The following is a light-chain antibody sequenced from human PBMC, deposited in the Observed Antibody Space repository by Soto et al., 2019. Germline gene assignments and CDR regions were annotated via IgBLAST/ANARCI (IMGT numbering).Light chain of an antibody. J-gene: IGLJ1*01. CDR2: EVS. V-gene: IGLV2-14*01. CDR1: SSDVGGYNY. CDR3: SSYTSSRTYV. Sequence: QSALTQPASVSGSPGQSITISCTGTSSDVGGYNYVSWYQQHPGKAPKLMIYEVSNRPSGVSNRFSGSKSGNTASLTISGLHADGEADYYCSSYTSSRTYVFGTGTKLTVL.